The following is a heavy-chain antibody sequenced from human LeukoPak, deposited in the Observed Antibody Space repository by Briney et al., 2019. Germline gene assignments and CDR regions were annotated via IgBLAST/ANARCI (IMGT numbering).Heavy chain of an antibody. CDR1: GGSISSGDYY. V-gene: IGHV4-30-4*02. Sequence: PSETLSLTCTVSGGSISSGDYYWSWIRQPPGKGLEWIGYIYYSGSTYYNPSLKSRVTISVDTSKNQFSLKLSSVTAADTAVYYCARELRPGAFDIWGQGTMVTVSS. CDR3: ARELRPGAFDI. CDR2: IYYSGST. J-gene: IGHJ3*02. D-gene: IGHD4-17*01.